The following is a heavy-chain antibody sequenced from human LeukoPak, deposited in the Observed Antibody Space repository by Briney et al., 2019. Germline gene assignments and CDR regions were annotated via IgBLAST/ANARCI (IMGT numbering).Heavy chain of an antibody. CDR1: GFTFSSYE. J-gene: IGHJ6*02. D-gene: IGHD2-2*01. CDR3: ARGTTIHYGMDV. Sequence: QPGGSLRLSCAASGFTFSSYEMNWVRQAPGKGLEWVSYISSSGSTIYYADSVKGRSTISRDNAKNSLYLQMNSLRAEDTAVYYCARGTTIHYGMDVWGQGTTVTVSS. V-gene: IGHV3-48*03. CDR2: ISSSGSTI.